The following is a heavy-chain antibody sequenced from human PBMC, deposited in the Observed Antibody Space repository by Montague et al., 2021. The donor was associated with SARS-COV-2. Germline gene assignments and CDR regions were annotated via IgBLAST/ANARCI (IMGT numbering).Heavy chain of an antibody. CDR3: ARDLGRTGYYYGLDV. V-gene: IGHV4-31*03. CDR2: FDYSGST. J-gene: IGHJ6*02. CDR1: GGSLSSGGYD. D-gene: IGHD3/OR15-3a*01. Sequence: TLSLTCTVSGGSLSSGGYDWSWIRQLPGKGLEWLGYFDYSGSTYYXPSLKSRVFISADMSKNQFFLNLTSVTAADAAVYYCARDLGRTGYYYGLDVWGQGTTVTVSS.